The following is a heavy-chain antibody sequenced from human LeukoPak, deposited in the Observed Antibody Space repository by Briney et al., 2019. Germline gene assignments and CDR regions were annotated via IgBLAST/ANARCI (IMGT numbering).Heavy chain of an antibody. CDR1: GFTFSSYA. CDR3: ARDRNHLSIAVAGAFDY. V-gene: IGHV3-30-3*01. J-gene: IGHJ4*02. Sequence: PGGSLRLSCAASGFTFSSYAMHWVRQAPGKGLEWVAVISYDGSNKYYADSVKGRFTISRDNSKNTLYLQMNSLRAEDTAVYYCARDRNHLSIAVAGAFDYWGQGTLVTVSS. D-gene: IGHD6-19*01. CDR2: ISYDGSNK.